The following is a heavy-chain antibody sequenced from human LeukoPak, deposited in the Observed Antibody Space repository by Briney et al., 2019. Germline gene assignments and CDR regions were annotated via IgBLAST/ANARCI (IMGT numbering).Heavy chain of an antibody. D-gene: IGHD3-3*01. Sequence: GASVKVSCKASGYTFTSYDINWVRQATGQGLEWMGWMNPNSGNTGYAQKIQGRVTMTRNTSISTAYMELSSLRSEDTAVYYCARSPKTRITIFGVVRYNWFDPWGQGTLVTVSS. V-gene: IGHV1-8*01. CDR3: ARSPKTRITIFGVVRYNWFDP. CDR2: MNPNSGNT. CDR1: GYTFTSYD. J-gene: IGHJ5*02.